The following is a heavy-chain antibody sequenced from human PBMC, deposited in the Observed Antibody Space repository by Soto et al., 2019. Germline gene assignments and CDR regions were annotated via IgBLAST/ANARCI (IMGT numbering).Heavy chain of an antibody. CDR3: ARQPVAGTAFFDY. Sequence: QVQLVQSGAEVKKPGASVKVSCKASGYTFTSYGISWVRQAPGQGLEWMGWISAYNGNTNYAQKVQGRVTMTTDTTTITDYMERRSLRSDDTAVYYCARQPVAGTAFFDYWGQGTLVTVSS. CDR1: GYTFTSYG. J-gene: IGHJ4*02. V-gene: IGHV1-18*01. CDR2: ISAYNGNT. D-gene: IGHD6-19*01.